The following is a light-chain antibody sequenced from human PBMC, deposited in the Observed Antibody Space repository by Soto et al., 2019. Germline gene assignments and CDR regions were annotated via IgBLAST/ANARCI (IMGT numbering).Light chain of an antibody. J-gene: IGLJ3*02. CDR3: SSYTAFSTWV. Sequence: LTQPASVSGSPGQSITISCTGTSNDVGGYNYVSWYQQHPGKAPQLIIYEVSNRPSGVSHRFSGSKSGDTASLTISGLQAEDGADYYCSSYTAFSTWVFGGGTKLTVL. V-gene: IGLV2-14*01. CDR2: EVS. CDR1: SNDVGGYNY.